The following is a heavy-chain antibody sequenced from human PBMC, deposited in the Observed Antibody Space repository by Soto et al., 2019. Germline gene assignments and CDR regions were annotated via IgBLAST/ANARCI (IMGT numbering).Heavy chain of an antibody. V-gene: IGHV3-23*04. Sequence: EKQLVESGGALAQPGGSLRLSCVGSGFTFSIYALTWVRQAPGKGLEWVSLITNNGDTTFFGDSVKGRFSISRDNSKNTRYLQLENLRAEDTAVYYCAMSAGYGGAFDVWGQGTMVAVSS. J-gene: IGHJ3*01. CDR3: AMSAGYGGAFDV. D-gene: IGHD5-12*01. CDR1: GFTFSIYA. CDR2: ITNNGDTT.